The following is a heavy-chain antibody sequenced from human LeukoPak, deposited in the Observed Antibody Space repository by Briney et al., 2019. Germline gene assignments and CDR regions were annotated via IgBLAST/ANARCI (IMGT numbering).Heavy chain of an antibody. V-gene: IGHV3-21*01. Sequence: GGSLRLSCAASGFTLRSYTMNWVRQAPGKGLEWVSSIGISSNKIYYADSVKGRFIISRDNAKNSVYLQMNSLRAEDTAVYYCARHRWKDYWGQGTLVTVSS. CDR3: ARHRWKDY. CDR2: IGISSNKI. CDR1: GFTLRSYT. D-gene: IGHD1-1*01. J-gene: IGHJ4*02.